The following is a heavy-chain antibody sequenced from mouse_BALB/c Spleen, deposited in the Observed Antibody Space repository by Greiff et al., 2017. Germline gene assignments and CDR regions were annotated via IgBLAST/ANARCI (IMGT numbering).Heavy chain of an antibody. CDR1: GFTFNTYA. CDR2: IRSKSNNYAT. V-gene: IGHV10-1*02. CDR3: VRRWYFDY. D-gene: IGHD1-1*01. J-gene: IGHJ2*01. Sequence: EVKLMESGGGLVQPKGSLKLSCAASGFTFNTYAMNWVRQAPGKGLEWVARIRSKSNNYATYYADSVKDRFTISRDDSQSMLYLQMNNLKTEDTAMYYCVRRWYFDYWGQGTTLTVSS.